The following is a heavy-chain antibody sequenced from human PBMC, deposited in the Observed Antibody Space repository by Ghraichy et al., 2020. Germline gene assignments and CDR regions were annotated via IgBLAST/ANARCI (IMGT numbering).Heavy chain of an antibody. CDR1: GGSFIGYY. Sequence: SETLSLTCAVYGGSFIGYYWSWIRQPPGKGLEWIGEINHSGSTNYNPPLKSRVTISVDTSKNQFSLKLSSVTAADTAVYYCARAITIFGVVGTRGWFDPWGQGTLVTVSS. CDR3: ARAITIFGVVGTRGWFDP. CDR2: INHSGST. D-gene: IGHD3-3*01. J-gene: IGHJ5*02. V-gene: IGHV4-34*01.